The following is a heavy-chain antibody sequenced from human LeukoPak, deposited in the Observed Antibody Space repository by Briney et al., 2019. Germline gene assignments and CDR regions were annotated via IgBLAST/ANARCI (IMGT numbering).Heavy chain of an antibody. J-gene: IGHJ6*03. D-gene: IGHD6-13*01. CDR3: ARDESGIAAAGTGYYYYYYMDV. Sequence: GGSLRLSCAAPGFTFSSYSMNWVRQAPGKGLEWVSYISSSSSTIYYADSVKGRFTISRDNAKNSLYLQMNSLRAEDTAVYYCARDESGIAAAGTGYYYYYYMDVWGKGTTVTVSS. CDR1: GFTFSSYS. CDR2: ISSSSSTI. V-gene: IGHV3-48*01.